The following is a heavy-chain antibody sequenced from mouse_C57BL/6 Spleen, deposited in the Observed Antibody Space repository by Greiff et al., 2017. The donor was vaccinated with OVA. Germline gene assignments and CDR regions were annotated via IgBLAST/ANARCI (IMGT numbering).Heavy chain of an antibody. Sequence: QVTLKESGPGILQSSQTLSLTCSFSGFSLSTSGMGVSWIRQPSGKGLEWLAHIYWDDDKRYNPSLKSRLPISKDTSRNQVFLKITSVDTADTATYDCARRATRYGNYDWYFDVWGTGTTVTVSS. V-gene: IGHV8-12*01. J-gene: IGHJ1*03. D-gene: IGHD2-10*02. CDR1: GFSLSTSGMG. CDR2: IYWDDDK. CDR3: ARRATRYGNYDWYFDV.